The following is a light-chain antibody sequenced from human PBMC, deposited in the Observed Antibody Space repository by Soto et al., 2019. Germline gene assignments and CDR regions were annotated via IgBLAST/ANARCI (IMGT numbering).Light chain of an antibody. CDR1: EGINNY. Sequence: EIQMTQSPSSLSASVGDRVTISCRASEGINNYLAWYQQKPGKVPKLLIYTASTLQPGVPSRFSGSGSGTDFTLTISGLQPEDVATYYCQKCHPAPYTFGQGTKRESK. CDR3: QKCHPAPYT. V-gene: IGKV1-27*01. J-gene: IGKJ2*01. CDR2: TAS.